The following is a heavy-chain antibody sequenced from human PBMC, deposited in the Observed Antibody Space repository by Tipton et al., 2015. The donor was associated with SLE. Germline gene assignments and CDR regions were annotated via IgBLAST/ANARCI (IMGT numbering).Heavy chain of an antibody. CDR1: GGSMSSGSYH. Sequence: TLSLTCTVSGGSMSSGSYHWSWIRQPAGKGLEWIGHKYSGGSTNYNPSLKSRVAISVDVSKNQFSLQLSSVTAADTAVYYCATKERCRGGSCYHYWGQGTLVTVSS. D-gene: IGHD2-15*01. V-gene: IGHV4-61*09. CDR3: ATKERCRGGSCYHY. J-gene: IGHJ4*02. CDR2: KYSGGST.